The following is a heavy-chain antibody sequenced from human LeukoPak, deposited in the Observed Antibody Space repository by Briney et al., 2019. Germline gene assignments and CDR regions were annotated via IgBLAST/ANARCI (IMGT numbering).Heavy chain of an antibody. Sequence: GGSLRLSCAASGFTFSSYAMHWVRQAPGKGLEWVAVISYDGSNKYYADSVKGRLTISRDNSKNTLYLQMNSLRAEDTAVYYCARVSGLAGRSGYYLSPFDYWGQGTLVTVSS. CDR3: ARVSGLAGRSGYYLSPFDY. D-gene: IGHD3-22*01. J-gene: IGHJ4*02. V-gene: IGHV3-30-3*01. CDR1: GFTFSSYA. CDR2: ISYDGSNK.